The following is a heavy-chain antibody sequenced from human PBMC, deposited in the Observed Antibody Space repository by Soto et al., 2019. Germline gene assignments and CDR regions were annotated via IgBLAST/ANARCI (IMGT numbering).Heavy chain of an antibody. V-gene: IGHV4-31*03. CDR1: GGSISSFCYY. D-gene: IGHD5-18*01. Sequence: PSETLSLTCTVSGGSISSFCYYWSWIRQHPGKGLEWIGYIYYSGSTYYNPSLKSRVTISVDTSKNQFSLKPSSVTAADTAVYYCARSGYSYGPNPLLYWGQGTLVTVSS. J-gene: IGHJ4*02. CDR3: ARSGYSYGPNPLLY. CDR2: IYYSGST.